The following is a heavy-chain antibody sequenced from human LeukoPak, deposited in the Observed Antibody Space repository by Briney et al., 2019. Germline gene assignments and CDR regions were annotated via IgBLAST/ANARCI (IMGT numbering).Heavy chain of an antibody. CDR1: GLNFRSSW. Sequence: GGSLRLSCAASGLNFRSSWMSWIRQAPGKGLERVANINQDGSEKYYVDSVKGRFTISRDNAKNSLYLQMNSLRVEDTAVYYCARTFYSYFDYWGQGTLVVVST. D-gene: IGHD2/OR15-2a*01. CDR2: INQDGSEK. CDR3: ARTFYSYFDY. J-gene: IGHJ4*02. V-gene: IGHV3-7*03.